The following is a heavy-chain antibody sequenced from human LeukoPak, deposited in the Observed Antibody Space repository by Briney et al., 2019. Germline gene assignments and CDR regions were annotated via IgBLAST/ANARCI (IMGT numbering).Heavy chain of an antibody. Sequence: GGSLRLSCAASGFTFSSYSMNWVRQAPGKGLEWVSSISSSSSYIYYADSVKGRFTISRDNAKNSLYLQMNSLRAEDTAVYYCTRHYGSSGFDPWWGQGTLVTVSS. J-gene: IGHJ4*02. CDR1: GFTFSSYS. CDR2: ISSSSSYI. V-gene: IGHV3-21*01. CDR3: TRHYGSSGFDPW. D-gene: IGHD3-22*01.